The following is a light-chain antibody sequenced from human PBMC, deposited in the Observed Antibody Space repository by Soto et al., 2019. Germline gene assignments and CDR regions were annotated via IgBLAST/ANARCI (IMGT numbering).Light chain of an antibody. V-gene: IGKV1-5*01. CDR1: QSISSW. CDR3: QQYNSYSRT. J-gene: IGKJ1*01. CDR2: DAS. Sequence: DIQMTQSPSTLSASVGDRVTITCRASQSISSWLAWYQQKPGKAPKLLIYDASSLESGVPSRFSGSGSRTEFTLTISSLQPDDFATYYCQQYNSYSRTFGKGTKVDIK.